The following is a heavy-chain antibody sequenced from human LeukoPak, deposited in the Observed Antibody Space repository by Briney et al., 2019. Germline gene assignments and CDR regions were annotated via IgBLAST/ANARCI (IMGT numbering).Heavy chain of an antibody. CDR2: IRYDGSNK. CDR3: SRDPDRRSDY. D-gene: IGHD1-14*01. CDR1: GFTFSSYG. Sequence: PGGSLRLSCAASGFTFSSYGMHWVRQAPGKGLEWVAFIRYDGSNKYYADSVKGRFTISRDNSKNTLYLQMNSLRAEDTAIYYCSRDPDRRSDYWGQGTLVSVSS. V-gene: IGHV3-30*02. J-gene: IGHJ4*02.